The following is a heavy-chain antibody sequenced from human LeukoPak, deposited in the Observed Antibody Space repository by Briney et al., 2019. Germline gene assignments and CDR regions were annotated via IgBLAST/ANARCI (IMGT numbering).Heavy chain of an antibody. CDR1: GFTFSIYW. Sequence: GGSLRLSCAASGFTFSIYWVHWVRQAREKGLVWVSSINSDGSSTIYADPVKGRFTISRDNPKNTLYLQMNTLRAEDTAVYYCAFLDYWGQGTPVTVSS. V-gene: IGHV3-74*01. CDR2: INSDGSST. CDR3: AFLDY. J-gene: IGHJ4*02.